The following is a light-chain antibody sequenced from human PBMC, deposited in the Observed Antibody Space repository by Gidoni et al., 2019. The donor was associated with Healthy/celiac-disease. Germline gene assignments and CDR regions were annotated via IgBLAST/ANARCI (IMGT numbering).Light chain of an antibody. CDR2: KAS. J-gene: IGKJ4*01. Sequence: IQMTQSPSTLSASVGDRVTITCRASQSISSWLAWYQQKPGKAPKLLIYKASSLESGVPSRFSGSGSGTEFTLTISSLQPDEFATYYCQQYNSYPLTFGGXTKVEIK. V-gene: IGKV1-5*03. CDR1: QSISSW. CDR3: QQYNSYPLT.